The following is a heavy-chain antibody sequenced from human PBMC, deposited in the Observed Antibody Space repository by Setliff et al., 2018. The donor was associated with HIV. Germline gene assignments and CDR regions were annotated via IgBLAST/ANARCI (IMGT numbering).Heavy chain of an antibody. CDR1: GYIFSTHY. J-gene: IGHJ3*02. Sequence: ASVKVSCKASGYIFSTHYIHWVRQAPGQGLEWMGIINCASGRTVYTEKIKGRLAMARDMSRTTVYMGLTSLRTEDTAVYYCARGGYSGEFLDAFDIWGQGTLVTVSS. V-gene: IGHV1-46*01. CDR2: INCASGRT. CDR3: ARGGYSGEFLDAFDI. D-gene: IGHD5-12*01.